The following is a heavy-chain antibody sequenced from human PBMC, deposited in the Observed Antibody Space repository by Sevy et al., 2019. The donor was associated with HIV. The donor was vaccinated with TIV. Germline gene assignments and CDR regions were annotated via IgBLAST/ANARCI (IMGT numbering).Heavy chain of an antibody. CDR2: IWYDGSNK. J-gene: IGHJ4*02. V-gene: IGHV3-33*01. D-gene: IGHD3-22*01. CDR3: AREKHYYDSSGYYFYFDY. Sequence: GGSLRLSCAASGFTFSKYGMHWVRQAPGKGLEWVALIWYDGSNKYYADSVKGRFTISRDNSKNTLYLQMNSLRAEETAVYYCAREKHYYDSSGYYFYFDYWGQGTLVTVSS. CDR1: GFTFSKYG.